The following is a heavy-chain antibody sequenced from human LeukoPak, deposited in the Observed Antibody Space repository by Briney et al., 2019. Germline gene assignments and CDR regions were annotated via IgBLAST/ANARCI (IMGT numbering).Heavy chain of an antibody. CDR3: AASTYGSGSYVAFDS. Sequence: GESLKISCKGSGYSFTNYWIGWVRQMPGKGLEWMGVMYPGDSDTRYSPSFQGQITFSADKSISTTYLQWSSLKASDTAIYYCAASTYGSGSYVAFDSWGQGTLVSVS. J-gene: IGHJ4*02. V-gene: IGHV5-51*01. CDR1: GYSFTNYW. CDR2: MYPGDSDT. D-gene: IGHD3-10*01.